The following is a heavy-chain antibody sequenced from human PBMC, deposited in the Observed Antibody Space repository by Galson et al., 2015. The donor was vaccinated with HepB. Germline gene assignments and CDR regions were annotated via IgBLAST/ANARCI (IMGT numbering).Heavy chain of an antibody. CDR3: ARDPFRQLWPRGADY. CDR1: GYTFTGYY. D-gene: IGHD5-18*01. J-gene: IGHJ4*02. CDR2: INPNSGGT. V-gene: IGHV1-2*06. Sequence: SVKVSCKASGYTFTGYYMHWVRQAPGQGLEWMGRINPNSGGTNYAQKFQGRVTMTRDTSISTAYMELSRLRSDDTAVYYCARDPFRQLWPRGADYWGQGTLVTVSS.